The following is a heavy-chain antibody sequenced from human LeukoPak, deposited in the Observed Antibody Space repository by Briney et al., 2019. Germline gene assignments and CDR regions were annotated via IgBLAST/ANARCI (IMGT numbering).Heavy chain of an antibody. CDR3: ASLYYYDSSGYWPFDI. Sequence: SETLSLTCTVSGGSISSYYWSWIRQPAGKGLEWIGRIYTSGSTNYNPSLKSRVTMSVDTSKNQFSLKLSSVTAADTAMYYCASLYYYDSSGYWPFDIWGQGTMVTVSS. V-gene: IGHV4-4*07. CDR2: IYTSGST. J-gene: IGHJ3*02. CDR1: GGSISSYY. D-gene: IGHD3-22*01.